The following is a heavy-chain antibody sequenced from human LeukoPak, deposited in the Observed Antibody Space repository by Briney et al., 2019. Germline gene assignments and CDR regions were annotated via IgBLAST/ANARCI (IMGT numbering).Heavy chain of an antibody. D-gene: IGHD7-27*01. J-gene: IGHJ3*02. CDR3: ARDRTGDDAFDI. CDR1: GFTVSSNY. CDR2: IYSGGST. Sequence: GGSLRLSCAASGFTVSSNYMSWVRRAPGKGLEWVSVIYSGGSTYYADSVKGRFTISRDNSKNTLYLQMNSLRAEDTAVYYCARDRTGDDAFDIWGQGTMVTVSS. V-gene: IGHV3-53*01.